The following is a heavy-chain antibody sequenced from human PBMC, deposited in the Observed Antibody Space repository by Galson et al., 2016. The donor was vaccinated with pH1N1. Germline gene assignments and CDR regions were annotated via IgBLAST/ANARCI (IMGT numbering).Heavy chain of an antibody. CDR1: GFTFSTYA. CDR2: ILYDGSNK. CDR3: ARGKPFYYDSSGYYYGMDV. D-gene: IGHD3-22*01. V-gene: IGHV3-30-3*01. Sequence: SLRLSCAASGFTFSTYAMHWVRQAPGKGLEWVAVILYDGSNKNYADSMKGRFTISRDNSKNTLYLQMNSLRAEDTAVYYCARGKPFYYDSSGYYYGMDVWGQGTTVTVSS. J-gene: IGHJ6*02.